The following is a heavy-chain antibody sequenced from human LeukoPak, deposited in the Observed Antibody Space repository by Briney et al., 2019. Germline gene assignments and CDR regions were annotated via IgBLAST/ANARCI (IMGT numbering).Heavy chain of an antibody. CDR2: IIPIFGTA. V-gene: IGHV1-69*05. CDR3: ASGVVTIFGVENYYYMDV. Sequence: SVKVSCKASGGTFSGYAISWVRQAPGQGLEWMGGIIPIFGTANYAQKFQGRVTITTDESTSTAYMELSSLRSEDTAVYYCASGVVTIFGVENYYYMDVWGKGTTVTVSS. J-gene: IGHJ6*03. CDR1: GGTFSGYA. D-gene: IGHD3-3*01.